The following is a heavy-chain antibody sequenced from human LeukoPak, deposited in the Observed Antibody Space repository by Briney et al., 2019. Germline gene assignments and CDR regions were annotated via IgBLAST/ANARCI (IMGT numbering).Heavy chain of an antibody. CDR2: IRDDGSIK. J-gene: IGHJ4*02. Sequence: GGSLRLSCAASGFIFSTYGMYWVRQAPGKGLGWGSFIRDDGSIKNYADSVKGRSTISRENSKNTLYLQMNSLRAEDTAVYYCAKDSLADIDYWGQGTLVTVSS. CDR3: AKDSLADIDY. CDR1: GFIFSTYG. D-gene: IGHD3-16*01. V-gene: IGHV3-30*02.